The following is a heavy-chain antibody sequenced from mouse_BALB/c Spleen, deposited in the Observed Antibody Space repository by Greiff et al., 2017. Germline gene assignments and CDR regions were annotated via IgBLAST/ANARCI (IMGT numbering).Heavy chain of an antibody. J-gene: IGHJ3*01. CDR2: INPSNGGT. V-gene: IGHV1S81*02. CDR3: TRGEYGKGFAY. CDR1: GYTFTSYY. D-gene: IGHD2-10*02. Sequence: QVQLQQSGAELVKPGASVKLSCKASGYTFTSYYMYWVKQRPGQGLEWIGEINPSNGGTNFNEKFKSKATLTVDKSSSTAYMQLSSLTSEDSAVYYCTRGEYGKGFAYWGQGTLVTVSA.